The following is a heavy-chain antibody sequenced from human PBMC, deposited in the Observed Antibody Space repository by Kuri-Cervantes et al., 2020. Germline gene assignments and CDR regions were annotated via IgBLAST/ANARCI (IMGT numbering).Heavy chain of an antibody. D-gene: IGHD5-18*01. Sequence: SVKVSCKASGGTFSSYAISWVRQAPGQGLEWMGGIIPIFGTANYAQKFQGRVTITTDESTSTAYVELSSLRSEDTAVYYCARSSGYGTSGAFDIWGQGTMVTVSS. CDR1: GGTFSSYA. CDR2: IIPIFGTA. V-gene: IGHV1-69*05. J-gene: IGHJ3*02. CDR3: ARSSGYGTSGAFDI.